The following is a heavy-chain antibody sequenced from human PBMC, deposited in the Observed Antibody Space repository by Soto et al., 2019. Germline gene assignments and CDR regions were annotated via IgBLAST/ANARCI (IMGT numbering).Heavy chain of an antibody. CDR3: AFVDCSGGSCPFDY. V-gene: IGHV1-3*01. Sequence: QVQLVQSGAEVKKPGASVKVSCKASGYTFTSYAMHWVRQAPGQRLEWMGWINAGNGNTKYSQKFQGRVTITRDTSGSTAYMELSSLRSEDTAVYYCAFVDCSGGSCPFDYWGQGTLVTASS. CDR1: GYTFTSYA. D-gene: IGHD2-15*01. J-gene: IGHJ4*02. CDR2: INAGNGNT.